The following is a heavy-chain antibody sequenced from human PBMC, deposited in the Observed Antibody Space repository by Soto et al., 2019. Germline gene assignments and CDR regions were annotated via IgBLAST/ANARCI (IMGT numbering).Heavy chain of an antibody. V-gene: IGHV1-18*01. CDR3: ARDVVDFWSGYYNPFDY. CDR1: GYTFTSYG. CDR2: ISAYNGNT. Sequence: ASVKVSCKASGYTFTSYGISWVRQAPGQGLEWMGWISAYNGNTNYAQKLQGRVTMTTDTSTSTAYMELRSLRSDDTAVYYCARDVVDFWSGYYNPFDYWGQGTLVTVSS. D-gene: IGHD3-3*01. J-gene: IGHJ4*02.